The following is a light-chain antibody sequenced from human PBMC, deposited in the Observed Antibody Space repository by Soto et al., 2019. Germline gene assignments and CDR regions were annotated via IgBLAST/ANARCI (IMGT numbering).Light chain of an antibody. CDR3: QKYNGTPRT. J-gene: IGKJ1*01. Sequence: DIQVTQSPSSLSASVGDRVTITCRASQDISGHLAWYQQKPGKVPKLLIYEASTLQSRVPSRFSASGSGTDFTLTISSLQPEDFATYYCQKYNGTPRTFGQGTKVELK. V-gene: IGKV1-27*01. CDR2: EAS. CDR1: QDISGH.